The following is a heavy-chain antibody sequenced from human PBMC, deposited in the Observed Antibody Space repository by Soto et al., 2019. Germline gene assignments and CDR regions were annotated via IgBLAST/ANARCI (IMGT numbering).Heavy chain of an antibody. CDR1: GYTFTGYY. J-gene: IGHJ6*03. CDR2: INPNSGGT. CDR3: ARGAYSSSWYLKRFYYYMDV. D-gene: IGHD6-13*01. V-gene: IGHV1-2*04. Sequence: QVQLVQSGAEVKKPGASVKVSCKASGYTFTGYYMHWVRQAPGQGLEWMGWINPNSGGTNYAQKFQGWVTMTRDTSISTAYMELSRLRSDDTAVYYCARGAYSSSWYLKRFYYYMDVWGIGTTVTVSS.